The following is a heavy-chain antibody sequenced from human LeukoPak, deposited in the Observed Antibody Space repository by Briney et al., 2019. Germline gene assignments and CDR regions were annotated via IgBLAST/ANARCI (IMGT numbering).Heavy chain of an antibody. Sequence: GGSLRLSCAASGFTFSGYSMNWVRQAPGKGLEWVSSINGGSSYIYYADSLRGRFTISRDNAKSSLYLQMNSLRVEDTAVYFCARGGRFLDSWGQGTLVTVSS. CDR2: INGGSSYI. CDR1: GFTFSGYS. J-gene: IGHJ4*02. V-gene: IGHV3-21*01. D-gene: IGHD3-3*01. CDR3: ARGGRFLDS.